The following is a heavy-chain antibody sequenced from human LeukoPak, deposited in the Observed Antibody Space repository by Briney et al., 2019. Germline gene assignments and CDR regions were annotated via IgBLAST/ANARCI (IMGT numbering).Heavy chain of an antibody. D-gene: IGHD4-17*01. CDR3: AKDGLYGDGFDY. CDR1: GFTFSSYS. J-gene: IGHJ4*02. Sequence: GGSLRLSCAASGFTFSSYSMNWVRQAPGKGLEWVAVISYDGSNKYYADSVKGRFTISRDNSKNTLYLQMNSLRAEDTAVYYCAKDGLYGDGFDYWGQGTLVTVSS. V-gene: IGHV3-30*18. CDR2: ISYDGSNK.